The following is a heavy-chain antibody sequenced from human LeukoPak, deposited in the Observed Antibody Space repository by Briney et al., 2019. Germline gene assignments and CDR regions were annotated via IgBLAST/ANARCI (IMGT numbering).Heavy chain of an antibody. CDR3: ARYRSSGWYHFDY. J-gene: IGHJ4*02. V-gene: IGHV4-31*03. D-gene: IGHD6-19*01. CDR2: IYYSGST. Sequence: TSEALSLTCTVSGGSISSGGYYWSWIRQHPGTGLEWIGYIYYSGSTYYNPSLKSRVTISVDTSKNQFSLKLSSVTAADTAVYYCARYRSSGWYHFDYWGQGTLVTVSS. CDR1: GGSISSGGYY.